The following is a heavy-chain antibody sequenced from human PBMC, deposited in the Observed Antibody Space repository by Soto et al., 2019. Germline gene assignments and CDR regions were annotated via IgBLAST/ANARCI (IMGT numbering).Heavy chain of an antibody. CDR3: AKGRVRSIAAAAPYYFDY. CDR2: ISYDGSNK. D-gene: IGHD6-13*01. V-gene: IGHV3-30*18. Sequence: GGSLRLSCAASGFTFSSYGMHWVRQAPGKGLEWVAVISYDGSNKYYANSVKGRFTISRDNSKNTLYLQMNSLRAEDTAVYYCAKGRVRSIAAAAPYYFDYWGQGTLVTVS. CDR1: GFTFSSYG. J-gene: IGHJ4*02.